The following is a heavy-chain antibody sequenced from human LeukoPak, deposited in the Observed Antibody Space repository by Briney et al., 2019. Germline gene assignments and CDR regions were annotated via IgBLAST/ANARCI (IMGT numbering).Heavy chain of an antibody. D-gene: IGHD6-19*01. CDR2: INHSGST. CDR1: GGSFSGYY. V-gene: IGHV4-34*01. J-gene: IGHJ5*02. CDR3: ARAQSSGNWFDP. Sequence: SETLSLTCAVYGGSFSGYYWSWIRQPPEKGLEWIGEINHSGSTNYNPSLKSRVTISVDTSKNQFSLKLSSVTAADTAVYYCARAQSSGNWFDPWGQGTLVTVSS.